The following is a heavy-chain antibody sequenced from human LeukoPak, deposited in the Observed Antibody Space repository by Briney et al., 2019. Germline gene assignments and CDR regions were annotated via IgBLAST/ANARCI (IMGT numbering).Heavy chain of an antibody. CDR1: GGSICAYY. CDR2: IYAGGNT. D-gene: IGHD1-1*01. V-gene: IGHV4-4*09. Sequence: SETLSLTCTVSGGSICAYYWTWIRHSPGGGLEWIGYIYAGGNTRYNSSRESRVSISVDTSKNQSSLTLNTVTAADTAAYYCARGVSGLWIAFDYWGQGTLVTVSS. CDR3: ARGVSGLWIAFDY. J-gene: IGHJ4*02.